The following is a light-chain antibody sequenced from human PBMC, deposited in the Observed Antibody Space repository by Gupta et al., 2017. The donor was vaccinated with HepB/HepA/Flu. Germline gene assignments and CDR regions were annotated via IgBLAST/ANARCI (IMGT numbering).Light chain of an antibody. CDR2: DAS. V-gene: IGKV3-11*01. Sequence: EIVLTQSPATLSLSPGERATLSCRASQSVSSYVAWYQQKPGQAPRLLIYDASNWATGIPARFSGSGSGTDFTLTISSREPEDFAVYYCQQRSNWPSITFGQGTRLEIK. CDR1: QSVSSY. CDR3: QQRSNWPSIT. J-gene: IGKJ5*01.